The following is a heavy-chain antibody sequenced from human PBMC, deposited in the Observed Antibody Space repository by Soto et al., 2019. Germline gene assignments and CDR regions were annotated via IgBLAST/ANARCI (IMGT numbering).Heavy chain of an antibody. CDR1: GVSISSSSYY. CDR3: ARIRYSSGWYEY. Sequence: SETLSLTCTVSGVSISSSSYYWGWIRQPPGKGLEWIGSIYYSGSTYYNPSLKSRVTISVDTSKNQFSLKLSSVTAADTAVYYCARIRYSSGWYEYWGQGTLVTVSS. J-gene: IGHJ4*02. CDR2: IYYSGST. V-gene: IGHV4-39*01. D-gene: IGHD6-19*01.